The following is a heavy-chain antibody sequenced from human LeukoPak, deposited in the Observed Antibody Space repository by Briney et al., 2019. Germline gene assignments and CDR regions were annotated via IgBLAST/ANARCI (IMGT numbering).Heavy chain of an antibody. V-gene: IGHV1-2*02. D-gene: IGHD1-1*01. CDR2: TNPNNGGT. Sequence: GASVKVSCKASGYTFTGYYMHWVRQAPGQGLEWVGWTNPNNGGTNYAQKFQGRVTMTVDTSISTAYMELRRLESQDTAVYYCARDPFDDATLDYWGQGSLVTVSS. J-gene: IGHJ4*02. CDR3: ARDPFDDATLDY. CDR1: GYTFTGYY.